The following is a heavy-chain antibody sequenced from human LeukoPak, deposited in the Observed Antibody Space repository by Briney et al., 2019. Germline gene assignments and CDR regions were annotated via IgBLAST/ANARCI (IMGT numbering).Heavy chain of an antibody. CDR1: GGSFSGYY. Sequence: PSETLSLTCAVYGGSFSGYYWSWIRQPPGKGLEWIGEINDSGSTNYNSSLKSRVTISVDTSKNQFSLKLSSVTAADTAVYYCARIRDLRYFDYWGQGTLVTVSS. V-gene: IGHV4-34*01. D-gene: IGHD5-24*01. J-gene: IGHJ4*02. CDR2: INDSGST. CDR3: ARIRDLRYFDY.